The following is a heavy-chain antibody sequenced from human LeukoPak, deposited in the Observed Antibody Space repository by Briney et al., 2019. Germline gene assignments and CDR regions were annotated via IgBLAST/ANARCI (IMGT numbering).Heavy chain of an antibody. D-gene: IGHD2-21*02. V-gene: IGHV4-30-4*01. CDR3: ARACGGDCYPTPPDAFDI. Sequence: PSETLSLTCTVSGGSISSGDYYWSWIRQPPGKGLEWIGYIYYSGSTYYNPSLKSRVTISVDTSKNQFSLKLSSVTAADTAVYYCARACGGDCYPTPPDAFDIWGQGTMVTVSP. CDR2: IYYSGST. CDR1: GGSISSGDYY. J-gene: IGHJ3*02.